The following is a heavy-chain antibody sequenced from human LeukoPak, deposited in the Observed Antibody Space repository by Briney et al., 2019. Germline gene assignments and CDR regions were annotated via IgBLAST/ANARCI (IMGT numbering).Heavy chain of an antibody. Sequence: ASETLSLTCTVSGGSISSSSYYWGWIRQPPGKGLEWIGSIYYSGSTYYNPSLKSRVTISVDTSKNQFSLKLSSVTAADTAVYYCARHRSFNLFDYWGQGTLVTVSS. CDR1: GGSISSSSYY. CDR2: IYYSGST. D-gene: IGHD1-14*01. J-gene: IGHJ4*02. CDR3: ARHRSFNLFDY. V-gene: IGHV4-39*01.